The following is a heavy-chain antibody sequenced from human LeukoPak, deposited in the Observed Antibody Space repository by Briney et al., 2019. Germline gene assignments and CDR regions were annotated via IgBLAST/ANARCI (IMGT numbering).Heavy chain of an antibody. CDR3: GRVAAEVVGLPGAIGFGGLRRDYYYMDV. J-gene: IGHJ6*03. D-gene: IGHD2-2*02. V-gene: IGHV1-46*01. CDR2: INPSGGST. CDR1: GYTFTSYY. Sequence: ASVKVSCKASGYTFTSYYMHWVRQAPGEGLEWMGIINPSGGSTTYAQKFQGRVTMTRDMSTSTVYMELSSLRSEDTAVYYCGRVAAEVVGLPGAIGFGGLRRDYYYMDVWGKGTTVTVSS.